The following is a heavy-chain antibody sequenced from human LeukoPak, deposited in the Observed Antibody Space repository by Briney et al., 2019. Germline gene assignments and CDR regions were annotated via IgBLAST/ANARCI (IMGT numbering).Heavy chain of an antibody. CDR2: ISYDGSNK. V-gene: IGHV3-30*03. J-gene: IGHJ4*02. CDR1: GFTSSSYG. CDR3: ARDKYYYDSSGYYYPLEY. D-gene: IGHD3-22*01. Sequence: GGSLRLSCAGSGFTSSSYGMHWVRQAPGKGLEWVAVISYDGSNKDYADSVKGRFTISRDNAKNSLYLQMNSLRAEDTAVYYCARDKYYYDSSGYYYPLEYWGQGALVTVSS.